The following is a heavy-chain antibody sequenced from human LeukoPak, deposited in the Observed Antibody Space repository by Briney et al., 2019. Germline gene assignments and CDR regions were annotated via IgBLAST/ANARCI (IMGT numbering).Heavy chain of an antibody. CDR3: AKDDTHYGSSGSFYDAFDI. V-gene: IGHV3-30*18. CDR2: ISYDGSIT. CDR1: GFTFSTYG. Sequence: GGSLRLSCAASGFTFSTYGMHWVRQAPGKGLEWVAVISYDGSITYFADSVKGRFTISRDNSKNTLYLQMNSLRAEDTAVYYCAKDDTHYGSSGSFYDAFDIWGQGTMVTVSS. J-gene: IGHJ3*02. D-gene: IGHD3-22*01.